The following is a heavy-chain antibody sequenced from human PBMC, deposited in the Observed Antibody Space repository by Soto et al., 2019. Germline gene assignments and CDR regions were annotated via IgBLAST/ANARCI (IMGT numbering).Heavy chain of an antibody. J-gene: IGHJ5*02. CDR3: ATRYCPINTCPLDP. CDR2: LYYSGSS. Sequence: SETLSLTCTVSGGSVSSGSYYWSWIRQPPGKGLEWIGDLYYSGSSIYNPSLKSRVTISVDTSKNQFSLRLSSVTAADAAVYYCATRYCPINTCPLDPWGQGTLVTVSS. CDR1: GGSVSSGSYY. D-gene: IGHD2-8*01. V-gene: IGHV4-61*01.